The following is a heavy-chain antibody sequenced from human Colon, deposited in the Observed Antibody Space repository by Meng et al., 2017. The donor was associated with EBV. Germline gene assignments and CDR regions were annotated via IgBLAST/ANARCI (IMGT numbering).Heavy chain of an antibody. J-gene: IGHJ4*02. CDR3: ARGKQDAWELLAY. CDR1: GVSISSNIR. D-gene: IGHD1-26*01. V-gene: IGHV4-4*02. Sequence: PQGSGPGLVKPSGTLPLTCGVSGVSISSNIRWTWVRQPPGKGLEWIGDIDDSGSTNYNPSLNSRISISLDKSKNHFSLKVNSVTAADTAVYYCARGKQDAWELLAYWGQGALVTVSS. CDR2: IDDSGST.